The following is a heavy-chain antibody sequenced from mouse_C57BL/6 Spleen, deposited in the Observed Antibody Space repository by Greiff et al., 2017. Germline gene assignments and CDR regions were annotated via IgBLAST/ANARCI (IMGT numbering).Heavy chain of an antibody. V-gene: IGHV5-4*01. J-gene: IGHJ2*01. CDR1: GFTFSSYA. CDR2: ISDGGSYT. CDR3: ARVLLRSFDY. D-gene: IGHD1-1*01. Sequence: VQLKESGGGLVKPGGSLKLSCAASGFTFSSYAMSWVRQTPEKRLEWVATISDGGSYTYYPDNVKGRFTISRDNAKNNLYLQMSHLKSEDTAMYYCARVLLRSFDYWGQGTTLTVSS.